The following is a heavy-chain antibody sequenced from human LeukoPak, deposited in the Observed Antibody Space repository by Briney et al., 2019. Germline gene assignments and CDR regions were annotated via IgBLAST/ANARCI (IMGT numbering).Heavy chain of an antibody. CDR2: IYASGST. V-gene: IGHV4-61*02. Sequence: PSQTLSLTCTVSGGSISSGSYCWSWIRQPAGKGLEWIGRIYASGSTNYNPSLKSRVTISVDTSNNQFSLKLSSVTAADTAMYYCASSSSWIWFDPWGQGTLVTVSS. CDR3: ASSSSWIWFDP. J-gene: IGHJ5*02. D-gene: IGHD6-13*01. CDR1: GGSISSGSYC.